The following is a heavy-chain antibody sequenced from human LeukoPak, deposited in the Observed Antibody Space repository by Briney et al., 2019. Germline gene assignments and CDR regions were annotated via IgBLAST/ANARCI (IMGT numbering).Heavy chain of an antibody. J-gene: IGHJ4*02. V-gene: IGHV3-48*01. CDR2: IWIDSGNT. CDR3: ARDYKYAFDN. D-gene: IGHD5-24*01. Sequence: GGSLRLSCAASGFTFSDYSMNWVRQAPGKGLEGISYIWIDSGNTNYADSVKGRFTISGDKAKNSLYLQMHSLRVEDTAVYYCARDYKYAFDNWGQGTLVTVSS. CDR1: GFTFSDYS.